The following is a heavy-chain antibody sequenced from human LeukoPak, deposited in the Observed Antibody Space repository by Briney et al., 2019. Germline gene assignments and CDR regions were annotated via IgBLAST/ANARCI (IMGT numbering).Heavy chain of an antibody. V-gene: IGHV1-46*01. CDR3: ARDQSGGFVVVPAAIPNWFDP. Sequence: ASVKVSCKTSGYTFSNYHMHWVRQAPGEGLEWMGIINPTGTGTSYAQKFQGRITMTRDTSTSTAYMELSSLRSEDTAVYYCARDQSGGFVVVPAAIPNWFDPWGQGTLVTVSS. CDR2: INPTGTGT. CDR1: GYTFSNYH. D-gene: IGHD2-2*01. J-gene: IGHJ5*02.